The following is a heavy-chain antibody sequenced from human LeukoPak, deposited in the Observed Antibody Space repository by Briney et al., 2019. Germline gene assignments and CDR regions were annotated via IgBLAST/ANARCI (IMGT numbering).Heavy chain of an antibody. CDR1: GYTFTGYY. D-gene: IGHD3-10*01. CDR2: INPNSGGT. Sequence: ASVKVSCKASGYTFTGYYMHWVRQAPGQGLEWMGWINPNSGGTNYAQKFQGRVTMTRDTSISTAYMELSRLRSDDTAVYYCAREVRGVIPPRFAYWGQGTLVTVSS. V-gene: IGHV1-2*02. J-gene: IGHJ4*02. CDR3: AREVRGVIPPRFAY.